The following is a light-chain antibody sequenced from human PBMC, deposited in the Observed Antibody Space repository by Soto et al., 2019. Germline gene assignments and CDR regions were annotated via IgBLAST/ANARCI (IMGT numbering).Light chain of an antibody. J-gene: IGLJ3*02. V-gene: IGLV2-14*01. CDR3: QSYDSSLSGSV. Sequence: QSALTQPASVSGSPGQSITISCSGTSSDIGAYNYVSWYQQKPGKAPKLLISEVSNRPSGISIRFSGSKSGTSASLAITGLQAEDEADYYCQSYDSSLSGSVFGGGTKLTVL. CDR2: EVS. CDR1: SSDIGAYNY.